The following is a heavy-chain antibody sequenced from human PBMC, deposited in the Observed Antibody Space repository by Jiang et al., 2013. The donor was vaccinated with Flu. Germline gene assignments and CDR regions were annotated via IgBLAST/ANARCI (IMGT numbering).Heavy chain of an antibody. CDR3: VRGFTKVGLYPQSGN. CDR2: IKYDGSAW. CDR1: GFTFSTYW. J-gene: IGHJ4*02. Sequence: QLVESGGGLVQPGGSLRLSCADSGFTFSTYWMSWVRQAPGQGLEWVANIKYDGSAWNYVDSVKGRFTISRDNAKSSLFLQMNSLRVEDTAVYYCVRGFTKVGLYPQSGNWGQGTLVTVSS. D-gene: IGHD1-26*01. V-gene: IGHV3-7*03.